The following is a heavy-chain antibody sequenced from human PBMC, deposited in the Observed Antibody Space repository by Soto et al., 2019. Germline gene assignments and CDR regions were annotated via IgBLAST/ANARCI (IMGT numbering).Heavy chain of an antibody. CDR1: GYSFTSYW. Sequence: PGESLKISCKGSGYSFTSYWIGRVRQMPGKGLEWMGIIYPGDSDTRYSPSFQGQVTISADKSISTAYLQWSSLKASDTAMYYCARHALVGPYYYYGMDVWGQGTTVTVSS. CDR3: ARHALVGPYYYYGMDV. V-gene: IGHV5-51*01. J-gene: IGHJ6*02. CDR2: IYPGDSDT. D-gene: IGHD2-15*01.